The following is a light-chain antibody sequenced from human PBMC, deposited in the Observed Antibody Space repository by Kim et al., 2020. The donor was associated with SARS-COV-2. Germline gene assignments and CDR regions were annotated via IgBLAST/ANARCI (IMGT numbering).Light chain of an antibody. J-gene: IGLJ2*01. CDR2: DVS. CDR1: SSDVGDYTY. CDR3: TSYTTTKVL. Sequence: QSALTQPASVSGSPGQSITISCTVSSSDVGDYTYLSWYQQHPDKAPKLIIYDVSKRPSGVSSRFSGSKSANTASLTISGLQAEDEAAYYSTSYTTTKVLFGGGTKLTVL. V-gene: IGLV2-14*03.